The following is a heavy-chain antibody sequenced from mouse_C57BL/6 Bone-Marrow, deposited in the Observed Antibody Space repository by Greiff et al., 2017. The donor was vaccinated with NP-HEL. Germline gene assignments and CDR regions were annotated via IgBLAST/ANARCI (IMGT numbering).Heavy chain of an antibody. J-gene: IGHJ3*01. V-gene: IGHV1-82*01. Sequence: VQLQQSGPELVKPGASVKISCKASGYAFSSSWMDWVKQRPGKGLEWIGRIYPGDGDTNYNWKFKGKATLTADKSSSTAYMQLSSLTSEDSAVYFCARSRLGYPFADWGQGTLVTVSA. CDR1: GYAFSSSW. D-gene: IGHD2-2*01. CDR3: ARSRLGYPFAD. CDR2: IYPGDGDT.